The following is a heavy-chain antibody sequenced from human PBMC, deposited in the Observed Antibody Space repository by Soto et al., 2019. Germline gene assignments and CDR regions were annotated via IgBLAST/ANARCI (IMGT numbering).Heavy chain of an antibody. CDR1: GYTFTSHS. V-gene: IGHV1-3*01. CDR3: ARSITMLRGAKYYFDY. J-gene: IGHJ4*02. D-gene: IGHD3-10*01. CDR2: INAGNGDT. Sequence: QVQLVQSGGEVKKPGASVKVSCKASGYTFTSHSIHWVRQAPGQRLEWLGWINAGNGDTKYSQKFQGRVTITRDTSASTSYMVMSTLTSEDTALYYCARSITMLRGAKYYFDYWGQGTLVTVSS.